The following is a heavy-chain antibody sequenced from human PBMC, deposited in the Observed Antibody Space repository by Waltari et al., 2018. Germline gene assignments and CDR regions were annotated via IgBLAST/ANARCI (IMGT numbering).Heavy chain of an antibody. D-gene: IGHD3-10*01. Sequence: PEKVLMWSSALRGSGGITYDAESADGRFTISRDNSTNTLYRQRNGLRAEDTAVYYCAQDPVRYGSGRRPYYYGMDVWGQGTTVTVSS. V-gene: IGHV3-23*01. J-gene: IGHJ6*02. CDR3: AQDPVRYGSGRRPYYYGMDV. CDR2: LRGSGGIT.